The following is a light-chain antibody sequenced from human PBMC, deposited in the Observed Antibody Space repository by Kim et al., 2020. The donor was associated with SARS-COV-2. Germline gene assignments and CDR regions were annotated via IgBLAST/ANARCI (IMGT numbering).Light chain of an antibody. V-gene: IGLV7-46*01. CDR3: LLHYSGPRV. CDR1: TGAVTSGHY. J-gene: IGLJ2*01. CDR2: DTG. Sequence: QAVVTQEPSLTVSPGGTVTLTCGSSTGAVTSGHYPYWFQQKPGQAPRTLMYDTGIKHSWTPARFSGSLLGGKAALTLSGAQADDEADYYCLLHYSGPRVFGGGTQLTVL.